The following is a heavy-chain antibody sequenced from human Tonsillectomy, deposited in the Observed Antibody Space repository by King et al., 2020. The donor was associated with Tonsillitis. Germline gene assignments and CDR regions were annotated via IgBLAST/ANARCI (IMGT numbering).Heavy chain of an antibody. CDR2: IAYDGRNK. CDR3: ARAEDYDGLGRPGHFDY. CDR1: GFTFSGYA. D-gene: IGHD3-10*01. J-gene: IGHJ4*02. Sequence: VQLVESGGGVVQPGRSLRLSCAASGFTFSGYAMHWVRQAPGKGLEWVALIAYDGRNKYYADSVKGRFTISRDNSKNTLYLQMDSLRGEDTAVYYCARAEDYDGLGRPGHFDYWGQGTLVTVSS. V-gene: IGHV3-30*01.